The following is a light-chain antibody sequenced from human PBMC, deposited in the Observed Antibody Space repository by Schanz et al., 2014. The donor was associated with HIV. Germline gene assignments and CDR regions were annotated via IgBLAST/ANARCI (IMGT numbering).Light chain of an antibody. CDR2: DDS. V-gene: IGLV2-14*03. J-gene: IGLJ2*01. CDR1: NSDIDFDYY. CDR3: ISYTSDTVL. Sequence: QSALTQPASVSGSPGQSITISCTGPNSDIDFDYYVSWFQQHPGKAPQLMISDDSRRPSGVSNRFSGSKSDNTASLTISALQPEDEADYYCISYTSDTVLFGGGTKLPVL.